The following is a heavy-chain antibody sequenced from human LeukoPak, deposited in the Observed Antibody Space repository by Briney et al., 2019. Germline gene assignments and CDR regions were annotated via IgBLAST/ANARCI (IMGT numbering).Heavy chain of an antibody. CDR2: IYYSGST. CDR3: ASVLGLNWFDP. V-gene: IGHV4-59*01. Sequence: SETLSLTCTVSGGSISSYYWSWIRQPPGKGLEWIGYIYYSGSTNYNPSLKSRVTISVDTSKNQFSLKLSSVTAADTAVYYCASVLGLNWFDPWGQGTLVTVSS. D-gene: IGHD3-10*01. J-gene: IGHJ5*02. CDR1: GGSISSYY.